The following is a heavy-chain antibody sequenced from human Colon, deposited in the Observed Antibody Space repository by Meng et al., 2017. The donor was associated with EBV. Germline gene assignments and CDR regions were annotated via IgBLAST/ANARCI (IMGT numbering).Heavy chain of an antibody. Sequence: VQLQESGPRLVKPSGTLSLTCGVSGVSISSNIRWTWVRQPPGKGLEWIGDIDDSGSTNYNPSLNSRISISLDKSKNHFSLKVNSVTAADTAVYYCARGKQDAWELLAYWGQGALVTVSS. V-gene: IGHV4-4*02. CDR3: ARGKQDAWELLAY. J-gene: IGHJ4*02. CDR1: GVSISSNIR. CDR2: IDDSGST. D-gene: IGHD1-26*01.